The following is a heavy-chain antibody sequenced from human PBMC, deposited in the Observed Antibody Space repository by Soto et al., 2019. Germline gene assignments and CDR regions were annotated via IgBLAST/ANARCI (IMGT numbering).Heavy chain of an antibody. J-gene: IGHJ4*02. V-gene: IGHV3-33*01. D-gene: IGHD5-18*01. Sequence: PGGSLRLSCAASGFTFSSYGMHWVRQAPGKGLEWVAVIWYDGSNKYYADSVKGRFTISRDNSKNTLYLQMNSLRAEDTAVYYCARDRATHHGVDTAMYYWGQGTLVTVSS. CDR1: GFTFSSYG. CDR2: IWYDGSNK. CDR3: ARDRATHHGVDTAMYY.